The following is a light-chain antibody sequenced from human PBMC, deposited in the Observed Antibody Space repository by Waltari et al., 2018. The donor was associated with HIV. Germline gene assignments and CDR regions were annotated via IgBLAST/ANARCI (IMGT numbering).Light chain of an antibody. CDR1: SSNIGSNF. CDR2: RNN. Sequence: GHSVTISCSGSSSNIGSNFVYWYQQLPGTAPKLLIYRNNQRPSGVPDRFSGSKSGTSASLAISGLRSEDEADYYCAAWDDSLREVFGGGTKLTVL. CDR3: AAWDDSLREV. J-gene: IGLJ3*02. V-gene: IGLV1-47*01.